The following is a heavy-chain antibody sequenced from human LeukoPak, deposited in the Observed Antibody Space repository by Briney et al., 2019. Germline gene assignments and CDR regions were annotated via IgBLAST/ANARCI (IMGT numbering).Heavy chain of an antibody. Sequence: SETLSLTCTVSGGSVSSGSYYWSWSRQPPGKGLEWLGHIYYSGSTNYNPSLKSRVTISADTSKNQFSLKLSSVTAADTAVYYCARDKGGYYAGFDYWGQGTRVTVSS. V-gene: IGHV4-61*01. D-gene: IGHD3-22*01. CDR3: ARDKGGYYAGFDY. CDR2: IYYSGST. CDR1: GGSVSSGSYY. J-gene: IGHJ4*02.